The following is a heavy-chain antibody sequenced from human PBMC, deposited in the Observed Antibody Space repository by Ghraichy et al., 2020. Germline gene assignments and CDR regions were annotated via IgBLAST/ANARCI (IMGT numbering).Heavy chain of an antibody. J-gene: IGHJ6*02. Sequence: GRSLRLSCAASGFTFDDYAMHWVRQAPGKGLEWVSGISWNSGSIGYADSVKGRFTISRDNAKNSLYLQMNSLRAEDTALYYCAKDMSAAIGEGYYYGMDVWGQGTTVTVSS. CDR1: GFTFDDYA. D-gene: IGHD2-2*02. CDR2: ISWNSGSI. CDR3: AKDMSAAIGEGYYYGMDV. V-gene: IGHV3-9*01.